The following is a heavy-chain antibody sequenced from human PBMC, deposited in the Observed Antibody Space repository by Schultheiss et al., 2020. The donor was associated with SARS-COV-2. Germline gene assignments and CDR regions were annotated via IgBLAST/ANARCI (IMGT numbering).Heavy chain of an antibody. Sequence: TFSSYAMSWVRQAPGKGLEWLASMYYTGSTYYNPSLKRRVTISVDTSKSQFSLRLRSVTPADTAVYFCARDGYSYGTFGYWGQGTLVTVSS. D-gene: IGHD5-18*01. CDR2: MYYTGST. V-gene: IGHV4-39*07. CDR1: TFSSYA. CDR3: ARDGYSYGTFGY. J-gene: IGHJ4*02.